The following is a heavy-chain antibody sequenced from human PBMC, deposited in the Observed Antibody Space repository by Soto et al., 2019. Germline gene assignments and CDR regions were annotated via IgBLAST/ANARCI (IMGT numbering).Heavy chain of an antibody. CDR3: ERDSGAARPSSWSDP. Sequence: GASVKVSCKASGYTFTSYAMNWVRQAPGQGLEWMGWINTNTGNPTYAQGFTGRFVFSLDTSVSTAYLRICSLKAEDAAVYFCERDSGAARPSSWSDPLGQGTLVTVSS. CDR1: GYTFTSYA. D-gene: IGHD6-6*01. CDR2: INTNTGNP. J-gene: IGHJ5*02. V-gene: IGHV7-4-1*01.